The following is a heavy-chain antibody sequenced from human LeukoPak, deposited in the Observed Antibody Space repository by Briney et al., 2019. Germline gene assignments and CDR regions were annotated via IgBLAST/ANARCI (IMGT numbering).Heavy chain of an antibody. J-gene: IGHJ4*02. CDR1: GFTFSSYS. Sequence: GGSLRLSCAASGFTFSSYSMNWVRQAPGKGLEWVSSISSTSKYIYYADLVKGRFTISRDNARNSLFLQMNSLRAEDTAVYYCASGRSGLYDPSMGSIDYWGQGTLVTVSS. V-gene: IGHV3-21*06. CDR3: ASGRSGLYDPSMGSIDY. CDR2: ISSTSKYI. D-gene: IGHD6-19*01.